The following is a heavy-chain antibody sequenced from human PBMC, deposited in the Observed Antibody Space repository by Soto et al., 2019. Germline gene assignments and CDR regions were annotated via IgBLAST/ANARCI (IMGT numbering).Heavy chain of an antibody. D-gene: IGHD6-13*01. CDR3: TRLWEQQLVPEGNHFDY. V-gene: IGHV3-73*01. CDR1: GFTFSGSA. Sequence: GGSLRLSCAASGFTFSGSAMHWVRQASGKGLEWVGRIRSKANSYATAYAASVKGRFTISRDDSKNTAYLQMNSLKTEDTAVYYCTRLWEQQLVPEGNHFDYWGQGTLVTVSS. J-gene: IGHJ4*02. CDR2: IRSKANSYAT.